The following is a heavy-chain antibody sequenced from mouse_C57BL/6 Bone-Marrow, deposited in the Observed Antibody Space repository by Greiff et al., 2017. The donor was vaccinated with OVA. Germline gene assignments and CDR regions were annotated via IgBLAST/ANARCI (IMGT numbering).Heavy chain of an antibody. CDR1: GYTFTSYW. Sequence: QVQLKQPGAELVMPGASVKLSCKASGYTFTSYWMHWVKQRPGLGLEWIGEIDPSDSYTNYNQKFKGKSTLTVDKSSSTAYMQLSSLTSEDSAVYYCARDGYSYAMDYWGQGTSVTVSS. D-gene: IGHD2-3*01. V-gene: IGHV1-69*01. CDR2: IDPSDSYT. J-gene: IGHJ4*01. CDR3: ARDGYSYAMDY.